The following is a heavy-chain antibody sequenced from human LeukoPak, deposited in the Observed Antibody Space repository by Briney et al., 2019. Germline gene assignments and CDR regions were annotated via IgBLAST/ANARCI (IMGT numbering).Heavy chain of an antibody. Sequence: GGSLRLSCSASGFPFSSYAMHWVRQAPGKGLEYVSAISDSGGSTYYADSVKGGFTISRDNSKSTLYLQMSSLRAEDTAVYFCVRGYSFGPYGMDVWGQGTTVTVSS. V-gene: IGHV3-64D*09. CDR3: VRGYSFGPYGMDV. D-gene: IGHD2-15*01. CDR1: GFPFSSYA. CDR2: ISDSGGST. J-gene: IGHJ6*02.